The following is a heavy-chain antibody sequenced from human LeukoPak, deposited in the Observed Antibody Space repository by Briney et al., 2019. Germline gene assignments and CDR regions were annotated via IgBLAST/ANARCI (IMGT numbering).Heavy chain of an antibody. V-gene: IGHV1-18*01. Sequence: ASVKVSCKASGYTFTSYAMNWVRQAPGQGLEWMGWISAYNGNTNYAQKLQGRVTMTTDTSTSTAYMELRSLRSEDTAVYYCATVFVGISGSYARGDFDYWGQGTLVTVSS. D-gene: IGHD1-26*01. CDR1: GYTFTSYA. CDR2: ISAYNGNT. CDR3: ATVFVGISGSYARGDFDY. J-gene: IGHJ4*02.